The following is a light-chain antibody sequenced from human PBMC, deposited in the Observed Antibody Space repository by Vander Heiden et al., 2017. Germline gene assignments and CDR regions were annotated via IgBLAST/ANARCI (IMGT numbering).Light chain of an antibody. V-gene: IGKV3-15*01. J-gene: IGKJ2*01. Sequence: EIVMTQSPATLSVSPGERVTLSCRASQYIDNNLVWYQQKPGQAPRLLIYGASTRATGLPARFSGSGSGTEFTLTISSLQSEDSAVYYCQQYSGGPPQYTFGQGTKLEIK. CDR2: GAS. CDR3: QQYSGGPPQYT. CDR1: QYIDNN.